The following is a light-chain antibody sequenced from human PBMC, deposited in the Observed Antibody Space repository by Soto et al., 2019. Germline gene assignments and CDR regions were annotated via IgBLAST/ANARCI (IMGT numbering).Light chain of an antibody. CDR1: QDISNY. CDR3: QQYDKLPFT. Sequence: DLPMTQSPSSLSASVGDRVTITCQASQDISNYLNWYQQKPGKAPKLLIYDASNLETGVPSRFSGSGSGTDFTFTISSLQPEDIATYYWQQYDKLPFTFGQGTRLEIK. CDR2: DAS. V-gene: IGKV1-33*01. J-gene: IGKJ5*01.